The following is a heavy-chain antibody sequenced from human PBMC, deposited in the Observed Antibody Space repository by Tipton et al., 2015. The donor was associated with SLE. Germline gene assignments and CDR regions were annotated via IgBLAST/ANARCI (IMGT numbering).Heavy chain of an antibody. V-gene: IGHV3-30-3*01. D-gene: IGHD1-14*01. CDR2: ISDDGSNK. CDR3: AKDMNPYYYGMDV. CDR1: GFIFSTYA. J-gene: IGHJ6*02. Sequence: SLRLSCAASGFIFSTYAMHWVRQAPGKGLEWVAVISDDGSNKYYADSVKGRITISRDNSKNTLYLQMNSLRTEDTALYYCAKDMNPYYYGMDVWGQGTTVTVSS.